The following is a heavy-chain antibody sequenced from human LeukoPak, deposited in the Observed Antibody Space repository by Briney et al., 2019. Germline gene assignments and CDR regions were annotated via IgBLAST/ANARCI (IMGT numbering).Heavy chain of an antibody. D-gene: IGHD3-9*01. CDR1: GYTFTSYD. V-gene: IGHV1-8*01. J-gene: IGHJ4*02. CDR2: MNPNSGNT. Sequence: ASVKVSCKASGYTFTSYDINWVRQATGQGLEWMGWMNPNSGNTGYAQKFQGRVTMTRNTSISTAYMELSSLRSEDTAVYYCATGSYYDILTGYYPPFDYWGQGTLVTVSS. CDR3: ATGSYYDILTGYYPPFDY.